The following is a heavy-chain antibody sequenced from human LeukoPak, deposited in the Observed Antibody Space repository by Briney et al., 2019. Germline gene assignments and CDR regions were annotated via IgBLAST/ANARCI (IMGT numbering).Heavy chain of an antibody. CDR2: ISSSSSYI. CDR3: ARDPTTYGSGSYYYYFDY. D-gene: IGHD3-10*01. V-gene: IGHV3-21*01. Sequence: SGGSLRLSCAASGFTFSSYSMNWVRQAPGKGLEWVSSISSSSSYIYYADSVKGRFTISRDNAMNSLYLQMNSLRAEDTAVYYCARDPTTYGSGSYYYYFDYWGQGTLVTVSS. CDR1: GFTFSSYS. J-gene: IGHJ4*02.